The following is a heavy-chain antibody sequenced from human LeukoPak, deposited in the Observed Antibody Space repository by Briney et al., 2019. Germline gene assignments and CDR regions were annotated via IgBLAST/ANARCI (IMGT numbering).Heavy chain of an antibody. CDR3: ARRGYDFWSGYRGNWFDP. Sequence: SETLSLTCTVSGGSISSNYWNWIRQPPGKGLEWIGYIYSSGSTNYNPSLKSRVTISVDTSKNQFSLKLSSVTAADTAVYYCARRGYDFWSGYRGNWFDPWGQGTLVTVSS. V-gene: IGHV4-4*09. D-gene: IGHD3-3*01. J-gene: IGHJ5*02. CDR1: GGSISSNY. CDR2: IYSSGST.